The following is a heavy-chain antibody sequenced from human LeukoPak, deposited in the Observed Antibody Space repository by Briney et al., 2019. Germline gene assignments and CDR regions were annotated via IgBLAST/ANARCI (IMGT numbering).Heavy chain of an antibody. CDR3: ARQLCGGDCYYNYGMDV. D-gene: IGHD2-21*02. J-gene: IGHJ6*02. CDR1: GYTFTSYG. CDR2: ISAYNGNT. Sequence: ASVKLSCKASGYTFTSYGISWVRQAPGQGLEWMGWISAYNGNTNYAQKLQGRVTMTTDTSTSTAYMELRSLRSDDTAVYYCARQLCGGDCYYNYGMDVWGQGTTVTVSS. V-gene: IGHV1-18*01.